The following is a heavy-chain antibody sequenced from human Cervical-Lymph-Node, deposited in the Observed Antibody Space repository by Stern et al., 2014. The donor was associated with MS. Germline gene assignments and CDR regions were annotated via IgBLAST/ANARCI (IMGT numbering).Heavy chain of an antibody. J-gene: IGHJ6*02. CDR3: ARGYGGNSHYYYGMDV. V-gene: IGHV1-46*01. D-gene: IGHD4-23*01. CDR2: INPSGGST. CDR1: GYTFTSYY. Sequence: QMQLVQSGAEVKKPGASVKVSCKASGYTFTSYYMHWVRQAPGQGLEWMGIINPSGGSTSYAQKFQGRVTMTRDTSTSTVYMELSSLRSEDTAVYYCARGYGGNSHYYYGMDVWGQGTTVTVSS.